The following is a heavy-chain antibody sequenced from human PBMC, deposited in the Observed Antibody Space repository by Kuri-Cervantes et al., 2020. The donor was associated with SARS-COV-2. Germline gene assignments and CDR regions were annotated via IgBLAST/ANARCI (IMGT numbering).Heavy chain of an antibody. Sequence: GGSLRLSCAASGFTFSSYWMSWVRQAPGKGLEWVANIKQDGSEKYYVDSVKGRFTISRDNAKNSLYLQMNSLRAEDTAVYYCARDQDTAMVSDAFDIWGQGTMVTVSS. J-gene: IGHJ3*02. CDR1: GFTFSSYW. CDR3: ARDQDTAMVSDAFDI. CDR2: IKQDGSEK. V-gene: IGHV3-7*01. D-gene: IGHD5-18*01.